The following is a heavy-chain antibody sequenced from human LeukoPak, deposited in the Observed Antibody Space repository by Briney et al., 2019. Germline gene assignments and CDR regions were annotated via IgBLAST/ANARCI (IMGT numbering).Heavy chain of an antibody. Sequence: ASVKVSCKASGYTFTGYYMHWVRQAPGQGLEWMGWINPNSGGTNYAQKFQGRVTMTRDTSIRAAHMELRRLKSDDTAVYYCARALPHSGTSLGVDFDYWGQGTLVTVSS. D-gene: IGHD1-26*01. CDR3: ARALPHSGTSLGVDFDY. J-gene: IGHJ4*02. V-gene: IGHV1-2*02. CDR2: INPNSGGT. CDR1: GYTFTGYY.